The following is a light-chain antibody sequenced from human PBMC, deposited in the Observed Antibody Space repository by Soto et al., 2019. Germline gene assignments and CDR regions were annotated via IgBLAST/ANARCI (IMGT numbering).Light chain of an antibody. J-gene: IGLJ2*01. CDR3: NSYTTSTTLL. CDR2: DVS. Sequence: QSALTQPASVSGSPGQSITISCTGTSSDVGRYDYVSWYQQHPGKAPKLIIYDVSSRPSGVSNRFSGSKSGSTASLTISGLQADDEADYYCNSYTTSTTLLFGGGTKLTVL. V-gene: IGLV2-14*03. CDR1: SSDVGRYDY.